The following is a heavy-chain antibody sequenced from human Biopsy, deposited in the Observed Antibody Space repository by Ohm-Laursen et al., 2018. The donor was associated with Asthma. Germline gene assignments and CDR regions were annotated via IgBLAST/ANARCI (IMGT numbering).Heavy chain of an antibody. Sequence: ASVKVSCKSLGGTFNTYVIGWVRQAPGQGLEWMGGINSVFGTTTYPQKFQDRVTIAADDSTSTVYMELSSPRSEDTAVYYCARKAGSCISRTCYSLDFWGQGTLVTVSS. J-gene: IGHJ4*02. D-gene: IGHD2-15*01. V-gene: IGHV1-69*13. CDR2: INSVFGTT. CDR3: ARKAGSCISRTCYSLDF. CDR1: GGTFNTYV.